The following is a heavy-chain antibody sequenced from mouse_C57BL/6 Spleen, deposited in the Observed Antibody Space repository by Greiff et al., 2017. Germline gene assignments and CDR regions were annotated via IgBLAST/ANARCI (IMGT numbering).Heavy chain of an antibody. Sequence: QVQLKQSGPGLVQPSQSLSITCTVSGFSLTSYGVHWVRQSPGKGLEWLGVIWSGGSTDYNAAFISRLSISKDNSKSQVFFKMNSLQADVTAIYYCARTDSNYGWYFDVWGTGTTVTVSS. CDR3: ARTDSNYGWYFDV. CDR1: GFSLTSYG. V-gene: IGHV2-2*01. D-gene: IGHD2-5*01. CDR2: IWSGGST. J-gene: IGHJ1*03.